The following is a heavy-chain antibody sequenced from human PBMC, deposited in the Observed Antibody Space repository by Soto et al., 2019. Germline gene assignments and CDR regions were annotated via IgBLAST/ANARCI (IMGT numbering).Heavy chain of an antibody. V-gene: IGHV4-59*01. D-gene: IGHD2-21*01. CDR2: NLYSGST. Sequence: QLQLQESGPGLVKPSETLSLTCTVSGGSISSYYWTWIRQTPGKGLEWIGYNLYSGSTSYNPSLQSRVTISVDTSKNQFSLKLTSVTAADTALYYCAKYSGYYYGMDVWGQGTTVTVSS. J-gene: IGHJ6*02. CDR3: AKYSGYYYGMDV. CDR1: GGSISSYY.